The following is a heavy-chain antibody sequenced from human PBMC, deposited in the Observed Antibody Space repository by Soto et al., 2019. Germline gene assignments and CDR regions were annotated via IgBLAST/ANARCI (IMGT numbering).Heavy chain of an antibody. Sequence: PSETLSLTCAVYGGSFSGYYWSWIRQPPGKGLEWIGEINHSGSTNYNPSLKSRVTISVDTSKNQFSLKLSSATAADTAVYYCVRGSYTIFGVVMDVWGQGSTVTVSS. J-gene: IGHJ6*02. CDR1: GGSFSGYY. D-gene: IGHD3-3*01. V-gene: IGHV4-34*01. CDR2: INHSGST. CDR3: VRGSYTIFGVVMDV.